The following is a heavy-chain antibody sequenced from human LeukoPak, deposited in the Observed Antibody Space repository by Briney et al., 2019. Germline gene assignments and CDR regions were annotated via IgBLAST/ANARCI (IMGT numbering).Heavy chain of an antibody. D-gene: IGHD3-10*01. Sequence: SETLSLTCAVYDESFSGYYCSWIRQPPRKGLEWIGEIDHSGSTNYNPSLQSRVTISVDTSKNQFSLKVSSVSAADTAVYYCARGNPPYGEHEAFDIWGHGTTVPVS. V-gene: IGHV4-34*01. CDR3: ARGNPPYGEHEAFDI. CDR1: DESFSGYY. CDR2: IDHSGST. J-gene: IGHJ3*02.